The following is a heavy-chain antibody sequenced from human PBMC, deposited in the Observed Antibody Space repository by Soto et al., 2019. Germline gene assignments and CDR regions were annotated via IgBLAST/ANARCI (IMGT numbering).Heavy chain of an antibody. J-gene: IGHJ6*02. V-gene: IGHV4-4*02. Sequence: PSETLSLTCAVSGGSISSSNWWSWVRQPPGKGLEWIGEIYHSGSTNYNPSLKSRVTISVDKSKNQFSLKLSSVTAADTAVYYCARGCSTSCYPYGMDVWGQGTTVTVSS. CDR2: IYHSGST. CDR1: GGSISSSNW. CDR3: ARGCSTSCYPYGMDV. D-gene: IGHD2-2*01.